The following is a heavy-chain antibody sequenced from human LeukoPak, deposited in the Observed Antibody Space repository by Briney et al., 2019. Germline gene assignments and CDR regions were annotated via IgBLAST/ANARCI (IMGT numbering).Heavy chain of an antibody. CDR1: GFTVSSNS. V-gene: IGHV3-53*01. D-gene: IGHD2-15*01. CDR3: ARRAGEYSHPYDY. CDR2: IYSGSNT. J-gene: IGHJ4*02. Sequence: PGGSLRLSCTVSGFTVSSNSWSWVRQAPGKGLEWASFIYSGSNTHYSDSVKGRFTISRDNSKNTLYLQMNSLRAEDTAIYYCARRAGEYSHPYDYWGQGTLVTVSS.